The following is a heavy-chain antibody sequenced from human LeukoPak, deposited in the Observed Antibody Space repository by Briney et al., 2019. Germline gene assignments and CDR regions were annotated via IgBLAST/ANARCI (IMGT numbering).Heavy chain of an antibody. V-gene: IGHV3-7*01. CDR3: ASEDCSGGSCYLDY. J-gene: IGHJ4*02. CDR2: IKQDGSEK. Sequence: GGSLRLSCAASGFTFSSYWMSWVRQAPGKGLEWVANIKQDGSEKYYVDSVKGRFTISRDNAKNSLYLQMNSLGAEDTAVYYCASEDCSGGSCYLDYWGQGTLVTVSS. D-gene: IGHD2-15*01. CDR1: GFTFSSYW.